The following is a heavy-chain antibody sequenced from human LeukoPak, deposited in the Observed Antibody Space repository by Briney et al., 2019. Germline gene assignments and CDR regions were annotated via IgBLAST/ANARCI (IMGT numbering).Heavy chain of an antibody. V-gene: IGHV3-73*01. D-gene: IGHD5-18*01. CDR3: TRPSPGYSYGQA. CDR2: IRSKANSYAT. J-gene: IGHJ5*02. CDR1: GFTFSGSA. Sequence: GGSLRLSCAASGFTFSGSAMHWVRQASGKGLEWVGRIRSKANSYATAYAASVKGRFTISRDDSKNTAYLQMNSLKTEDTAVYYCTRPSPGYSYGQAWGQGTLVTVSS.